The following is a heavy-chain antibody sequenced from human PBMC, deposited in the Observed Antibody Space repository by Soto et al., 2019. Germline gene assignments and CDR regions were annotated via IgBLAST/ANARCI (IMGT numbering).Heavy chain of an antibody. CDR3: GCGRGGVIYWFDP. CDR1: GGTISNYA. D-gene: IGHD3-16*02. V-gene: IGHV1-69*13. CDR2: IIPIFGTA. J-gene: IGHJ5*01. Sequence: SVKVCCKASGGTISNYAISWVQQAPGQGLAWMGWIIPIFGTANYAQKFQGRVTITADESTITDYMELGSLRSEDTSVYDCGCGRGGVIYWFDPWGQGNLVTVSS.